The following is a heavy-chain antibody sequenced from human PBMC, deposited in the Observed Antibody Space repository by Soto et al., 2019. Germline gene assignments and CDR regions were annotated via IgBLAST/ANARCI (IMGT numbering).Heavy chain of an antibody. J-gene: IGHJ1*01. CDR3: TKKPEY. Sequence: VWPDHYKRMEWVAFISYDGSKKYYEDSVKSRFTISRDNSKNALYLQMTSLRTGDTAVYFCTKKPEY. CDR2: ISYDGSKK. V-gene: IGHV3-30-3*02.